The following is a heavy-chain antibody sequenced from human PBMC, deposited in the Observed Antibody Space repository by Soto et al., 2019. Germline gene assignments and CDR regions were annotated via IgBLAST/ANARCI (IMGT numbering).Heavy chain of an antibody. J-gene: IGHJ6*02. CDR3: ARLEFSSSTYQYYYYGMDV. CDR2: INTGNGNT. V-gene: IGHV1-3*04. Sequence: GASVKVSCKPSGYSFTSYAIHWVRLAPGQGLEWMGWINTGNGNTKYSQNFQDRITITRDTSAGTAYMELTSLRSEDTAVYYRARLEFSSSTYQYYYYGMDVWGQGTTVTVSS. CDR1: GYSFTSYA. D-gene: IGHD3-16*01.